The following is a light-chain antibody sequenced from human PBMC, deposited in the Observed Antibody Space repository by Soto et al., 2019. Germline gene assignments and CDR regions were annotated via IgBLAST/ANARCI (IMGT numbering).Light chain of an antibody. J-gene: IGKJ5*01. CDR1: QAISNY. CDR3: QHYIRYPIT. Sequence: DIQMTQSPSSLSASVGDRVTITCRASQAISNYVAWFQQKPGKAPKSLIYAASSLRSGVPSRFSGSGSGTDFTLTITNLQPEDFATYFCQHYIRYPITFGQGTRLEI. CDR2: AAS. V-gene: IGKV1-16*01.